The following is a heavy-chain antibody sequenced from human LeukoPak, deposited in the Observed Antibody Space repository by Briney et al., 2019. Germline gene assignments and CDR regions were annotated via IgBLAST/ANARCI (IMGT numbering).Heavy chain of an antibody. CDR3: ARGGGSYYEGAMCDY. Sequence: GGSLRLSCAASGFTFSNYAMSWVRQAPGKGLEWVANIKQDGSEKYYVDSVKGRFTISRDNAKNSLFLQMNSLRVEDTAVYYCARGGGSYYEGAMCDYWGQGTLVTVSS. V-gene: IGHV3-7*03. CDR1: GFTFSNYA. D-gene: IGHD1-26*01. J-gene: IGHJ4*02. CDR2: IKQDGSEK.